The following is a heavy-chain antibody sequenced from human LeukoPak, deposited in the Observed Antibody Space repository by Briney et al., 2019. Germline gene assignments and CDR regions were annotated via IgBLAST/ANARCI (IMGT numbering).Heavy chain of an antibody. V-gene: IGHV3-13*01. CDR2: IGTAGDT. Sequence: GGALRLSCAASGFTLSNYDMHWVRQRPGKGLEGVSIIGTAGDTYYADSVKGRFTISRESAINSLYLQMNGLRGGDTDVYYCAREYVLAVAGTNYYYGMDVWGQGTAVTVSS. J-gene: IGHJ6*02. CDR3: AREYVLAVAGTNYYYGMDV. CDR1: GFTLSNYD. D-gene: IGHD6-19*01.